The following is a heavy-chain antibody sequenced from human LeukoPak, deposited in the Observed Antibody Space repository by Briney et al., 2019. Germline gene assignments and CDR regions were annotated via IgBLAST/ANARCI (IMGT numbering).Heavy chain of an antibody. Sequence: GASVKVSCKASGYTFTSYYMHWVRQAPGQGLEWMGWINPNSGGTNYAQKFQGRVTMTRDTSISTAYMELSRLTSDDTAVYYCARSLFDIVVVPAAIPFDYWGQGTLVTVSS. CDR2: INPNSGGT. J-gene: IGHJ4*02. CDR3: ARSLFDIVVVPAAIPFDY. V-gene: IGHV1-2*02. CDR1: GYTFTSYY. D-gene: IGHD2-2*02.